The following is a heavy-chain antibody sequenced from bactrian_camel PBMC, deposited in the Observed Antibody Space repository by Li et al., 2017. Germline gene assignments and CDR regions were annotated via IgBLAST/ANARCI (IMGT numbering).Heavy chain of an antibody. D-gene: IGHD6*01. CDR2: LYTGGGFT. J-gene: IGHJ4*01. CDR3: AADRRPRYGGSRYTPWYNY. CDR1: GDPGYDYSGYC. Sequence: HVQLVESGGGSVQAGGSMRLSCATSGDPGYDYSGYCMGWFRQAPGKERDGIASLYTGGGFTNYAASVKGRFTISKDNAKNTLYLQMNDLKPEDTAVYYCAADRRPRYGGSRYTPWYNYWGQGTQVTVS. V-gene: IGHV3S1*01.